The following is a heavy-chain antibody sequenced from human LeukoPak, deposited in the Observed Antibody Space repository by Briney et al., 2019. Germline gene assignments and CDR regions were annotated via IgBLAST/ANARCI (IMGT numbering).Heavy chain of an antibody. Sequence: GGSLRLSCAASGFTFSGSAMHWVRQASGKGLEWVGRIRSKANSYATAYAVSVKGRFTISRDDSKNTAYLQMNSLKTEDTAVYYCIYDRLDAFDIWGQGTMVTVSS. J-gene: IGHJ3*02. D-gene: IGHD3-22*01. CDR1: GFTFSGSA. V-gene: IGHV3-73*01. CDR2: IRSKANSYAT. CDR3: IYDRLDAFDI.